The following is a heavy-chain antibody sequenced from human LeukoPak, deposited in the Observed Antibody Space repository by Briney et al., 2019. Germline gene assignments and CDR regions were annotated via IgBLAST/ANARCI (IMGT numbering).Heavy chain of an antibody. CDR1: GYTFTGYY. J-gene: IGHJ4*02. V-gene: IGHV1-2*02. CDR3: ARGSGQYSSGWYAVDY. Sequence: GASVKVSCKASGYTFTGYYMHWVRQAPGQGLEWMGWINPNSGGTNYAQKFQGRVTMTRDTSISTAYMELSRLRSDDTAVYYCARGSGQYSSGWYAVDYWGQGTLVTVSS. D-gene: IGHD6-19*01. CDR2: INPNSGGT.